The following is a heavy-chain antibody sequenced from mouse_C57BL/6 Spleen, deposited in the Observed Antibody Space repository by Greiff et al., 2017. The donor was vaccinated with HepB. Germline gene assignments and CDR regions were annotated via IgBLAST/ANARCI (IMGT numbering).Heavy chain of an antibody. V-gene: IGHV1-82*01. CDR1: GYAFSSSW. J-gene: IGHJ2*01. Sequence: QVQLKQSGPELVKPGASVKISCKASGYAFSSSWMNWVKQRPGKGLEWIGRIYPGDGDTNYNGKFKGKATLTADKSSSTAYMQLSSRTSEDSAVYFCARSGNSGYFDYWGQGTTLTVSS. CDR2: IYPGDGDT. CDR3: ARSGNSGYFDY. D-gene: IGHD2-1*01.